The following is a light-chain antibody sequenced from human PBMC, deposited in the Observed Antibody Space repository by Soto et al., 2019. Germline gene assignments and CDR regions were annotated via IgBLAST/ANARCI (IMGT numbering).Light chain of an antibody. CDR1: QSISSW. J-gene: IGKJ1*01. Sequence: DIQMTQSPSTLSASVGDRVTITCRASQSISSWLAWYQQKPGKAPKLLIYKGSSLESGVPSRFSGSGSGTEFTLTISSLQPDDFATYYCQQFNSYSWTFGQGTEVEIK. CDR2: KGS. V-gene: IGKV1-5*03. CDR3: QQFNSYSWT.